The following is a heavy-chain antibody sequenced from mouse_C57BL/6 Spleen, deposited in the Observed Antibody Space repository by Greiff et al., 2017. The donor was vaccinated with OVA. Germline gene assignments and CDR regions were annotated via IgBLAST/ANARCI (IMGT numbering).Heavy chain of an antibody. V-gene: IGHV5-6*01. CDR3: ARHITTGYFDY. CDR1: GFTFSSYG. Sequence: EVKLVESGGDLVKPGGSLKLSCAASGFTFSSYGMSWVRQTPDKRLEWVATISSGGSYTYYPDSVKGRFTISRDNAKNTLYLQMSSLKSEDTAMYYCARHITTGYFDYWGQGTTLTVSS. J-gene: IGHJ2*01. D-gene: IGHD1-1*01. CDR2: ISSGGSYT.